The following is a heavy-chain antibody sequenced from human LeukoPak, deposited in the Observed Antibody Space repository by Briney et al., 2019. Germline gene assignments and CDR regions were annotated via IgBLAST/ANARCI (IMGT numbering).Heavy chain of an antibody. Sequence: PSETLSLTCTVSGDSISSSNCYWGWIRQPPGKGLEWIGSIYFSGGTYYNASLKSRVTISVDTSKNQFSLKLSSVTAADTAVYYCARHIGFEVATDYYYYYYYMDVWGKGTTVTISS. CDR1: GDSISSSNCY. D-gene: IGHD5-12*01. CDR2: IYFSGGT. V-gene: IGHV4-39*01. CDR3: ARHIGFEVATDYYYYYYYMDV. J-gene: IGHJ6*03.